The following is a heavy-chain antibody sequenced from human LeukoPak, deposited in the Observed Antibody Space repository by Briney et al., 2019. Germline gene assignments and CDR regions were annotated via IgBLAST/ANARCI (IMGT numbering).Heavy chain of an antibody. D-gene: IGHD3-22*01. Sequence: ASVKVSCKASGYTFTGYYMHWVRQAPGQGLEWMGWINPNSGGTNYAQKFQGRVTMTRDTSISTAYMELSRLRSDDTAVYYCARGLATYDSSGYTAFDIWGQGTMATVSS. J-gene: IGHJ3*02. CDR2: INPNSGGT. CDR3: ARGLATYDSSGYTAFDI. V-gene: IGHV1-2*02. CDR1: GYTFTGYY.